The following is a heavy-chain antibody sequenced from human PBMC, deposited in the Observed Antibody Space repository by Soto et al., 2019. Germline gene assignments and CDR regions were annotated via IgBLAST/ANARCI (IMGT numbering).Heavy chain of an antibody. D-gene: IGHD3-10*01. CDR3: ARLYYGSGSYEYYYGMDV. Sequence: ASVKVSCKASGGTFSSYAISCVRQAPGQGLEWMGGIIPIFGTANYAQKFQGRVTITADESTSTAYMELSSLRSEDTAVYYCARLYYGSGSYEYYYGMDVWGQGTTVTVSS. CDR2: IIPIFGTA. J-gene: IGHJ6*02. CDR1: GGTFSSYA. V-gene: IGHV1-69*13.